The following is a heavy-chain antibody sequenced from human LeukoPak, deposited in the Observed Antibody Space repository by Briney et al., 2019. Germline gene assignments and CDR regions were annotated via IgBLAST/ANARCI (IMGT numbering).Heavy chain of an antibody. Sequence: SETLSLTCAVYGGSFSGYYWSWIRQPPGKGLEWIGYIYYSGSTNYNPSLKSRVTISVDTSKNQFSLKLSSVTAADTAVYYCARNYGDYGIVDYWGQGTLVTVSS. D-gene: IGHD4-17*01. CDR2: IYYSGST. CDR1: GGSFSGYY. V-gene: IGHV4-59*08. J-gene: IGHJ4*02. CDR3: ARNYGDYGIVDY.